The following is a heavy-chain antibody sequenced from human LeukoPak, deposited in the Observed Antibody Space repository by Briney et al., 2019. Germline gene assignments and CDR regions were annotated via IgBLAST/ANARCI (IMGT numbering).Heavy chain of an antibody. CDR1: GFTFSSYS. D-gene: IGHD6-13*01. Sequence: GGSLRLSCAASGFTFSSYSMNWVRQAPGKGLEWVSSISSSSSYIYYADSVKGRFTISRDNAKNSLYLQMNSLRAEDTAVYYCATTIAAAGNESDYWGQGTLVTVSS. CDR3: ATTIAAAGNESDY. J-gene: IGHJ4*02. CDR2: ISSSSSYI. V-gene: IGHV3-21*01.